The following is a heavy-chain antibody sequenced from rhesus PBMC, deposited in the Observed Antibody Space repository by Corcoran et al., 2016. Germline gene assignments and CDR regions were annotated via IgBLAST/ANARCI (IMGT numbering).Heavy chain of an antibody. J-gene: IGHJ5-2*02. CDR3: TRDGSSTYCSSMGSLDV. Sequence: ETLSLTCAVSGGSIRSNYWSWIRQSPGKGREWIGRISDISGKTDYNPSLKSRVTISTDTSKNQFSLKLSSGTAADKAVYYCTRDGSSTYCSSMGSLDVGGRGLLVTVSS. D-gene: IGHD2-15*01. CDR1: GGSIRSNY. V-gene: IGHV4-173*01. CDR2: ISDISGKT.